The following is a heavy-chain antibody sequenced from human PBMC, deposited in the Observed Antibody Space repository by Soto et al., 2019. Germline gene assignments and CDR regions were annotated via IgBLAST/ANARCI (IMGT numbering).Heavy chain of an antibody. V-gene: IGHV3-30*18. D-gene: IGHD3-10*01. CDR1: GFTFSSYG. CDR3: ANGPQGVRGVIPSPFYYYYYGMDV. Sequence: QVQLVESGGGVVQPGRSLRLSCAASGFTFSSYGMHWVRQAPGKGLEWVAVISYDGSNKYYADSVKGRFTISRDNSKNTLYLQMNRLRAEDTAVYYSANGPQGVRGVIPSPFYYYYYGMDVWGQGTTVTVSS. CDR2: ISYDGSNK. J-gene: IGHJ6*02.